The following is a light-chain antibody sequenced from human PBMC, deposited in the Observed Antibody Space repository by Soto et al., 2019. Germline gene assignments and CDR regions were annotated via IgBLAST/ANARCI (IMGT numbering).Light chain of an antibody. CDR3: QQANSFPLS. Sequence: DIQMTQSPLSVSASVGDRVIITCRASQDIGYWLAWYQQIPGKAPKLLIYAALSLQSGVSSRFSSSGSGTNFTLTINSLQPEDVAFYYCQQANSFPLSFGQGTRLEIK. CDR1: QDIGYW. CDR2: AAL. J-gene: IGKJ5*01. V-gene: IGKV1-12*01.